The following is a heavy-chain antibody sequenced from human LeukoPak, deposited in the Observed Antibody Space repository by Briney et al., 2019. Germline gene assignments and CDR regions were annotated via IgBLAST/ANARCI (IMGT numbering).Heavy chain of an antibody. J-gene: IGHJ5*02. CDR3: ARVATDGGGFDP. Sequence: PGGSLRLSCAASGITFSSYSMNWVRQAPGKGLEWISYLSSDNYTIYYADSVKGRFFISRDNAKDSLYLQMNSLRAEDTAVYYCARVATDGGGFDPWGQGTLVTVSS. D-gene: IGHD3-16*01. CDR1: GITFSSYS. V-gene: IGHV3-48*01. CDR2: LSSDNYTI.